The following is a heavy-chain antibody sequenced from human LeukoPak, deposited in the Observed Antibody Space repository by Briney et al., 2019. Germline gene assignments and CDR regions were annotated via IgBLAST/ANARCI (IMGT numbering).Heavy chain of an antibody. CDR3: ASLWYGDYGSY. CDR2: ISSSSSTI. Sequence: GGSLRLSCGASGFTFSSYSMNWVRQAPGKGLEWVSYISSSSSTIYYADSVKGRFTISRDNAKNSLCLQMNSLRAEDTAAYYCASLWYGDYGSYWGQGTLVTVSS. J-gene: IGHJ4*02. D-gene: IGHD4-17*01. V-gene: IGHV3-48*01. CDR1: GFTFSSYS.